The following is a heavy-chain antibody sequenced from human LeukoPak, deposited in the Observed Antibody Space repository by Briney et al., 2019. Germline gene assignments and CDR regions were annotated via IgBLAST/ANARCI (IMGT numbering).Heavy chain of an antibody. J-gene: IGHJ4*02. CDR3: ARDVRYLGFDY. CDR1: GGSISSGSYY. Sequence: SQTLSLTCTVSGGSISSGSYYWSWIRQPAGKGLEWIGRIYTSGSTNYNPALKSRVTISVDPSKNQFSLKLSSVTAADTAVYYCARDVRYLGFDYWGQGTLVTVSS. D-gene: IGHD3-16*02. V-gene: IGHV4-61*02. CDR2: IYTSGST.